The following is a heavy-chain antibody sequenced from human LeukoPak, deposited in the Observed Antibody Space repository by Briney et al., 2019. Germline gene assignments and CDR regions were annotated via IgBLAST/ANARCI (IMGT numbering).Heavy chain of an antibody. CDR2: TTGSGGST. J-gene: IGHJ4*02. CDR1: GFTFSSYG. D-gene: IGHD3-9*01. Sequence: GGSLRLSCAASGFTFSSYGMRCVRQPPGKGLEWGSATTGSGGSTYYADSVKGRFTISRDISKNTLYLQMTSLRAEDTAVYYCAKSPDYDILTGFDYWGQGTLVTVSS. CDR3: AKSPDYDILTGFDY. V-gene: IGHV3-23*01.